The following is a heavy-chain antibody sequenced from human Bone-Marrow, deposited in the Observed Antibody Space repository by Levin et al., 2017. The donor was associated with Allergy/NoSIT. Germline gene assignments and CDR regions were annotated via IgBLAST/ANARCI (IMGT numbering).Heavy chain of an antibody. CDR1: GFAFSNYG. CDR2: ISYDGTND. D-gene: IGHD6-13*01. J-gene: IGHJ4*02. CDR3: AKDVERIALDY. V-gene: IGHV3-30*18. Sequence: GGSLRLSCAASGFAFSNYGMHWVRQAPGKGLEWVAVISYDGTNDYYADSVEGRFTISRDDSKSTLYLQMNSLRAEDTAVYYCAKDVERIALDYWGQGTLVTVSS.